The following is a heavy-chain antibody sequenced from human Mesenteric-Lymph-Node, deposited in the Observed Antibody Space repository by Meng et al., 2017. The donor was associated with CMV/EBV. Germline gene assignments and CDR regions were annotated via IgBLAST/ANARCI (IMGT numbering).Heavy chain of an antibody. J-gene: IGHJ6*02. D-gene: IGHD6-6*01. Sequence: ASVKVSCKASGYTFTGYYMHWVRQAPGQGLEWMGWINPNSGGTNYAQKFQGRVTMTRDTSISTAYMELRSLRSDDTAVYYCARDVHSSSGAYYYYYGMDVWGQGTTVTVSS. CDR1: GYTFTGYY. V-gene: IGHV1-2*02. CDR2: INPNSGGT. CDR3: ARDVHSSSGAYYYYYGMDV.